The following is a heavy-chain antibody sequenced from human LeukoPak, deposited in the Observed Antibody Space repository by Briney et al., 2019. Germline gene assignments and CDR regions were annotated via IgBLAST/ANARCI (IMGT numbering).Heavy chain of an antibody. Sequence: ASVKVSCKASGGTFSSYAISWVRQAPGQGLEWMGGIIPIFGTANYARKFQGRVTITTDESTSTAYMELSSLRSEDTAVYYCARASRYCSSTSCYDYYYYMDVWGKGTTVTVSS. CDR2: IIPIFGTA. J-gene: IGHJ6*03. CDR1: GGTFSSYA. D-gene: IGHD2-2*01. V-gene: IGHV1-69*05. CDR3: ARASRYCSSTSCYDYYYYMDV.